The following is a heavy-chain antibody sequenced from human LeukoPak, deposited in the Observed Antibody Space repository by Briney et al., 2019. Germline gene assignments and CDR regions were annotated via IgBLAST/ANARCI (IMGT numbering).Heavy chain of an antibody. D-gene: IGHD1-26*01. V-gene: IGHV3-74*01. CDR1: GFTFSSYW. CDR2: INSDGSST. CDR3: ARGGFPKGWDLRFLADY. Sequence: PGGSLRLSCAASGFTFSSYWMHWVRQAPGKGLVWVSRINSDGSSTSYADSVKGRFTISRDNAKNTLYLQMNSLRAEDTAVYYCARGGFPKGWDLRFLADYWGQGTLVTVSP. J-gene: IGHJ4*02.